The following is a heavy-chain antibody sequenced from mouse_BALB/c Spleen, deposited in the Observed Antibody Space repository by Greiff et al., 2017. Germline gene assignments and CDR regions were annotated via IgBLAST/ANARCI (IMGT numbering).Heavy chain of an antibody. Sequence: VQLQQPGAELVKPGASVKLSCKASGYTFTSYWMHWVKQRPGQGLEWIGEINPSNGRTSYNEKFKSKATLTVDKSSSTAYMQLSSLTSEDSAVYYCARGYYGSSLYAMDYWGQGTSVTVSS. CDR3: ARGYYGSSLYAMDY. D-gene: IGHD1-1*01. CDR1: GYTFTSYW. V-gene: IGHV1S81*02. J-gene: IGHJ4*01. CDR2: INPSNGRT.